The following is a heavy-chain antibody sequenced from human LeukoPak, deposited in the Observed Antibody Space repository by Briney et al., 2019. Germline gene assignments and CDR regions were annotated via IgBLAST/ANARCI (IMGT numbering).Heavy chain of an antibody. CDR2: RYDTGGT. Sequence: SETLSLTCTVSGGSISSNYWSWLRQPPGKGLERIGCRYDTGGTNYNPSLQSRVTISVDTSKNQFSLKLTSVTAADTAVYYCARDSGSYSFQSWGQGTLVTVCS. V-gene: IGHV4-59*01. CDR1: GGSISSNY. CDR3: ARDSGSYSFQS. D-gene: IGHD1-26*01. J-gene: IGHJ4*02.